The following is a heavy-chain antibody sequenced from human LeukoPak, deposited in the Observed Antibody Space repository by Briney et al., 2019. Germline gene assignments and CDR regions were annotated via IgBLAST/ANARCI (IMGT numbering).Heavy chain of an antibody. D-gene: IGHD3-3*01. CDR3: AKDQSRTLHGVRIPNAFDI. V-gene: IGHV3-23*01. CDR2: ISGSGGST. CDR1: GFTFSSYA. J-gene: IGHJ3*02. Sequence: PGGSLRLSCAASGFTFSSYAMSWVRQAPGKGLEWVSAISGSGGSTYYADSVKGRFTISRDNSKNTLYLQMNSLRAEDTAVYYCAKDQSRTLHGVRIPNAFDIWGQGTMVTVSS.